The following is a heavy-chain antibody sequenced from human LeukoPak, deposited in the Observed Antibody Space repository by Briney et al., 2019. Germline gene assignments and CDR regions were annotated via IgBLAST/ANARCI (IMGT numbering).Heavy chain of an antibody. CDR1: GVSISSGGYY. Sequence: PSETLSPTCTVSGVSISSGGYYWSWIRQHPGKGLEWIGYIYYSGSTYYNPSLKSRLTISLDTSSNQFSLKLNSVTAADTAVYYCARGPVRDYSNYWGQGTLVTVSS. J-gene: IGHJ4*02. V-gene: IGHV4-31*03. CDR2: IYYSGST. CDR3: ARGPVRDYSNY. D-gene: IGHD4-11*01.